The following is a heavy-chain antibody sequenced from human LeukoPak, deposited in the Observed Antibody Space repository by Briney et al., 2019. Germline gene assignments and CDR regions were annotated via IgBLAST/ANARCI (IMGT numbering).Heavy chain of an antibody. D-gene: IGHD5-24*01. CDR2: INPNSGGT. V-gene: IGHV1-2*02. J-gene: IGHJ5*02. CDR3: ARGGLGWLQMNWFDP. Sequence: ASVKVSCKASGYTFTGYYMHWVRQAPGQGLEWMGWINPNSGGTNYAQKFQGGVTMTRDTSISTAYMELSRLRSDDTAVYYCARGGLGWLQMNWFDPWGQGTLVTVSS. CDR1: GYTFTGYY.